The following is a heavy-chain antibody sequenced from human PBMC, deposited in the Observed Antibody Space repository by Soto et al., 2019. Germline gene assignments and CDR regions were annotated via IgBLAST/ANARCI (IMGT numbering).Heavy chain of an antibody. D-gene: IGHD3-16*01. Sequence: QLQLQESGPGLVKPPETLSLTCTVPNGSITTSGYSWGWIRQPPGKRLEWIGTIYYGGSTIYNPSLKSRVSISMDTSKNQFSLKLSSVTAADTAVYYCATSSVPFAFWGQGALVTVSS. CDR1: NGSITTSGYS. V-gene: IGHV4-39*01. J-gene: IGHJ4*02. CDR3: ATSSVPFAF. CDR2: IYYGGST.